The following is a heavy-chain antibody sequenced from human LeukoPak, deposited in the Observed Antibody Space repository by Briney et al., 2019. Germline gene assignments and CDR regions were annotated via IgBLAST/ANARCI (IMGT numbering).Heavy chain of an antibody. CDR1: GFTFSSYW. CDR3: ARGSPFQYYYDSSGYQLQD. Sequence: GGSLRLSCAASGFTFSSYWMHWVRQAPGKGLVWVSRINSDGSSTSYADSVKGRFTISRDNAKNTLYLQMNSLRAEDTAVYYCARGSPFQYYYDSSGYQLQDWGQGTLVTVSS. D-gene: IGHD3-22*01. CDR2: INSDGSST. V-gene: IGHV3-74*01. J-gene: IGHJ4*02.